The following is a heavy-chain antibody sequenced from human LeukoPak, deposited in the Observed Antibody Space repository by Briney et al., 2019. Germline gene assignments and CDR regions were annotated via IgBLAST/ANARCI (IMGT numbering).Heavy chain of an antibody. CDR2: IYHSGST. CDR3: ARDDSSGYYDYYYYYGMDV. J-gene: IGHJ6*02. V-gene: IGHV4-4*02. Sequence: PSETLSLTCAVSGGSISSSNWWSWVRQPPGKGLEWIGEIYHSGSTNYNPSLKSRVTISVDKSKNQFSLKLSPVTAADTAVYYCARDDSSGYYDYYYYYGMDVWGQGTTVTVSS. D-gene: IGHD3-22*01. CDR1: GGSISSSNW.